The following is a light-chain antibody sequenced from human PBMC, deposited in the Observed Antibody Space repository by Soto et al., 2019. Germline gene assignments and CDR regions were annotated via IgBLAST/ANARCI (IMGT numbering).Light chain of an antibody. Sequence: VVMTQSPATLSVSPCEIATLSCRASQSVSSDLAWYHQKPGQAPRLLIYGASTRATGIPARFSGSGSGTEFTLTINSLQSEDFAVYYCQQYNNWPRTFGQRTKVDI. CDR3: QQYNNWPRT. CDR2: GAS. J-gene: IGKJ1*01. CDR1: QSVSSD. V-gene: IGKV3-15*01.